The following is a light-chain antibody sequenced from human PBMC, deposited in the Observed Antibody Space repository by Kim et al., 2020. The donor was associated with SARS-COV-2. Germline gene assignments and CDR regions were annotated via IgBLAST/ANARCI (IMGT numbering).Light chain of an antibody. V-gene: IGLV6-57*02. CDR1: SGSIASNY. CDR3: QSYDSSNHWV. J-gene: IGLJ3*02. Sequence: KTVTISCTGSSGSIASNYVQWYQQRPGSAPTTVSYEDNQRPSGVPDRFSGSIDSSSNSASLTISGLKTEDEADYYCQSYDSSNHWVFGGGTQLTVL. CDR2: EDN.